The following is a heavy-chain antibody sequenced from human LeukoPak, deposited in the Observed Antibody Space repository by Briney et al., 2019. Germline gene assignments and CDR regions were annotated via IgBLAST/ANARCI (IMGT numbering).Heavy chain of an antibody. V-gene: IGHV1-2*02. D-gene: IGHD1-26*01. CDR1: GDTFTGYY. J-gene: IGHJ3*02. CDR2: INPNSGGT. Sequence: GASVKVSCKASGDTFTGYYMHWVRQAPGQGLEWVGWINPNSGGTNYAKKFQGRVTMTRDASISTAYMELSRLRCDDTAVYYCASEIVGATKDAFDIWGEGTMFTVSS. CDR3: ASEIVGATKDAFDI.